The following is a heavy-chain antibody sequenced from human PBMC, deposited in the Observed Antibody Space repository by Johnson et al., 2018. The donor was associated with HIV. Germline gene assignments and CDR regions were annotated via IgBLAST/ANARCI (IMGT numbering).Heavy chain of an antibody. D-gene: IGHD6-6*01. V-gene: IGHV3-30*03. CDR2: VSYDGSNK. CDR1: GFTFSNYG. J-gene: IGHJ3*02. CDR3: ARVGQKLVPVPRGAFDI. Sequence: QVQLVESGGGVVQPGRSLRLSCAASGFTFSNYGMHWVRQAPGKGLEWVAVVSYDGSNKYYADSVKGRFTISRDNSKNTLYLQMNSLRAEDTAVYYCARVGQKLVPVPRGAFDIWGQGTMVTVSS.